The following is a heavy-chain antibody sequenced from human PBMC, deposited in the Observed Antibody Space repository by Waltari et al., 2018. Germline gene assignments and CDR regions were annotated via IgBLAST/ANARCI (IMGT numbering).Heavy chain of an antibody. V-gene: IGHV3-23*01. CDR2: ISSSGRNS. CDR1: GVSFSPYA. CDR3: AKRGGTGPVAVAGIHCDY. D-gene: IGHD6-13*01. Sequence: EVQLLESGGGLVQPGGSLRLSCAASGVSFSPYAMYCVRQAPGKGLEWVSSISSSGRNSYYTDSVKGRFTISRDNSKNTGYLEVNSLRVEDTATYYCAKRGGTGPVAVAGIHCDYWGQGALVIVSS. J-gene: IGHJ4*02.